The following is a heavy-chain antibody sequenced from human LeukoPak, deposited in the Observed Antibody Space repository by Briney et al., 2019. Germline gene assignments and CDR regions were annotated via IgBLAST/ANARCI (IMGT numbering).Heavy chain of an antibody. CDR3: ARVPYSGSYFLDY. CDR1: GGSISSYY. J-gene: IGHJ4*02. D-gene: IGHD1-26*01. CDR2: IYYSGST. V-gene: IGHV4-59*01. Sequence: SETLSLTCTVSGGSISSYYWSWIRLPPGKGLEWIGYIYYSGSTNYNPSLKSRVTISVDTSKNQFSLKLSSVTAADTAVYYCARVPYSGSYFLDYWGQGTLVTVSS.